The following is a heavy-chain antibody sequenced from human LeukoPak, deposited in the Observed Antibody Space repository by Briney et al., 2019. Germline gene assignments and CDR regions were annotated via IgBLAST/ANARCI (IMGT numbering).Heavy chain of an antibody. Sequence: SVKVSCKASGGTFSSYAISWVRQAPGQGLEWMGGIIPILGTANYAQKFQGRVTITADESTSTAYMELSSLRSEDTAVYYCTISVVVPAAWDYWGQGTLVTVSS. CDR2: IIPILGTA. V-gene: IGHV1-69*01. J-gene: IGHJ4*02. D-gene: IGHD2-2*01. CDR1: GGTFSSYA. CDR3: TISVVVPAAWDY.